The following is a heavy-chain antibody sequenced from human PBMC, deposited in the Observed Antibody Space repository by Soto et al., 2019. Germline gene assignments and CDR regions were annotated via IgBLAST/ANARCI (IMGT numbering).Heavy chain of an antibody. CDR1: GESFSGYY. Sequence: SENLSLTCAVYGESFSGYYWSWIRQPPGKGLEWIGEINHSGSTNYNPSLKSRVTISVDTSKNQFSLKLSSVTAADTAVYYFARAERGITEPTYLFASSGQGTLVTGSS. V-gene: IGHV4-34*01. D-gene: IGHD1-7*01. CDR3: ARAERGITEPTYLFAS. J-gene: IGHJ5*01. CDR2: INHSGST.